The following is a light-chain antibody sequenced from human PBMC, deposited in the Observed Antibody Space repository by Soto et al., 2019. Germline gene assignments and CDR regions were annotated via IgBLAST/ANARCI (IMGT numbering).Light chain of an antibody. CDR3: QKYNSAPPVT. V-gene: IGKV1-27*01. J-gene: IGKJ3*01. Sequence: DIQMTQSPSSLSASVGDRVTITCRASQGITNYLAWYQQKPGKVPKLLIYAASTLHSGVPSRFSGSGSGTDFTLTISSLQPEDVATYYCQKYNSAPPVTFGPGTKVDV. CDR1: QGITNY. CDR2: AAS.